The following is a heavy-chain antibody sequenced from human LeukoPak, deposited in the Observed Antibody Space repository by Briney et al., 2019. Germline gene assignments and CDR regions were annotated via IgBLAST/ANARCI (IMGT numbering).Heavy chain of an antibody. CDR1: GYTFTGYY. Sequence: ASVKVSCKASGYTFTGYYMHWVRQAPGQGLEWMGWINPNSGGTNYAQKFQGWVTMTRDMSISTAYMELSRLRSDDTAVYYCARGAPSYCSSTSCLAYYFDYWGQGTLVTVSS. CDR3: ARGAPSYCSSTSCLAYYFDY. J-gene: IGHJ4*02. D-gene: IGHD2-2*01. V-gene: IGHV1-2*04. CDR2: INPNSGGT.